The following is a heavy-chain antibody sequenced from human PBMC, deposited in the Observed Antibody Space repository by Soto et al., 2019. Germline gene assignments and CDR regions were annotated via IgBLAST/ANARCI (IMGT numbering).Heavy chain of an antibody. J-gene: IGHJ4*02. CDR3: ARGPRYFAWLSPAYFDY. Sequence: QVQLQESDPGLVKPSETLSLTCTVSGGSVSSGTYYWSWIRQPPGKGLEWIGYVYYSGSTKYNPSLRGRVTLSVDTSRNRFSLKLSSVTAADTAVYYCARGPRYFAWLSPAYFDYWGQGTLVTVSS. CDR2: VYYSGST. CDR1: GGSVSSGTYY. V-gene: IGHV4-61*01. D-gene: IGHD3-9*01.